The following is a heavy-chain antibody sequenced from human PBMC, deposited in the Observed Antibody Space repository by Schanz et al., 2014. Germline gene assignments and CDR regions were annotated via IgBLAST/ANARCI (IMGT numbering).Heavy chain of an antibody. Sequence: VQLVESGGGLVQPGGSLRLSCAASGFSFSNYGMHWVRQAPGKGLDWVAVISSDGTNKYYADSVRGRFTISRDNSRNTVYLQMNNVGVDDTATYYCVKTDAGWRFDYWGQGTLVIVSS. V-gene: IGHV3-33*03. J-gene: IGHJ4*02. D-gene: IGHD6-19*01. CDR3: VKTDAGWRFDY. CDR1: GFSFSNYG. CDR2: ISSDGTNK.